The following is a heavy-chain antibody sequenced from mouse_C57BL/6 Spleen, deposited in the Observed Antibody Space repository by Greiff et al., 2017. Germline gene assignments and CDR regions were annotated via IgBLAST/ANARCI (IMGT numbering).Heavy chain of an antibody. CDR2: INPSNGGT. Sequence: QVQLQQPGTELVKPGASVKLSCKASGYTFTSYWMHWVKQRPGQGLEWIGNINPSNGGTNYNEKFKSKATLTVDKSSSTAYMQLSSLPSEDSAVYYCARRPITTVVAPYAMDYWGQGTSVTVSS. CDR3: ARRPITTVVAPYAMDY. D-gene: IGHD1-1*01. J-gene: IGHJ4*01. CDR1: GYTFTSYW. V-gene: IGHV1-53*01.